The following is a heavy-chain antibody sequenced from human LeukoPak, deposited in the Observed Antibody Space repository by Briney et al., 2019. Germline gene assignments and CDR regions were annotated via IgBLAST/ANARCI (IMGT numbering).Heavy chain of an antibody. CDR1: GFTFSDYW. CDR3: ARGKSSGAPGGY. Sequence: GGSLRLSCAVSGFTFSDYWMSWVRQGPGKGLEWVANINRDGSETYYVDSVKGRFTISRDNAKNSLYLQMNSLRAEDTALYYCARGKSSGAPGGYWGQGTLITVSS. J-gene: IGHJ4*02. D-gene: IGHD6-19*01. V-gene: IGHV3-7*03. CDR2: INRDGSET.